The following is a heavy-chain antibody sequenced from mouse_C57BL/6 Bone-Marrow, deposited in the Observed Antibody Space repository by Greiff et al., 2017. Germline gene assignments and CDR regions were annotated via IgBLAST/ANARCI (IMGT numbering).Heavy chain of an antibody. V-gene: IGHV1-75*01. CDR1: GYTFTDYY. J-gene: IGHJ2*01. Sequence: QVQLQQSGPELVKPGASVKISCKASGYTFTDYYINWVKQRPGQGLEWIGWIFPGSGSTYYNEKFKGKATLTVDKSSSTAYMLLSSLTSEDSAVYFCARCHYGNYFYYFDYWGQGTTLTVSS. CDR3: ARCHYGNYFYYFDY. D-gene: IGHD2-1*01. CDR2: IFPGSGST.